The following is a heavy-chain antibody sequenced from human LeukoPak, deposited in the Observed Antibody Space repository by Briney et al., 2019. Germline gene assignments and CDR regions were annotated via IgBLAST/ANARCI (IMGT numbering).Heavy chain of an antibody. CDR2: ISSGSGTI. Sequence: GGSLRLSCAASGFSFSTYSMNWVRQAPGKGLEWISYISSGSGTIFYADSVKGRFTISRDNAKNSLYLQLNSLRAEDTAMYYCVRDRYDSSGYYYAHFDYWGQGTLVTVSP. D-gene: IGHD3-22*01. CDR1: GFSFSTYS. J-gene: IGHJ4*02. V-gene: IGHV3-48*04. CDR3: VRDRYDSSGYYYAHFDY.